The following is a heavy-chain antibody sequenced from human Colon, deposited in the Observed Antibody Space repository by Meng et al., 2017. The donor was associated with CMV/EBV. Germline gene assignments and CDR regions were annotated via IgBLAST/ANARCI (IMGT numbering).Heavy chain of an antibody. CDR1: GFTFADSV. J-gene: IGHJ5*01. V-gene: IGHV3-23*01. CDR3: ARGQYLHFFDS. Sequence: SFAASGFTFADSVMSWVRQAPGEGLEWVAGISSRGDTTDYSASVKSRFTISRDNFRNTLFLQMNSLKAEDTAVYYCARGQYLHFFDSWGQGTLVTVSS. CDR2: ISSRGDTT. D-gene: IGHD2/OR15-2a*01.